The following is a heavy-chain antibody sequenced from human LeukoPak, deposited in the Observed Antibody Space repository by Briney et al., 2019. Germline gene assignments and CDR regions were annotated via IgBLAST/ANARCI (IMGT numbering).Heavy chain of an antibody. V-gene: IGHV3-9*01. CDR2: ISWNSGSI. D-gene: IGHD3-10*01. J-gene: IGHJ4*02. CDR1: GFTFDDYA. CDR3: AKDIKGNYYDSFDY. Sequence: GGSLRLSCAASGFTFDDYAMHWVRQAPGKGLEWVSGISWNSGSIGYADSVKGRFTISRDNAKNSLYLQMNGLRAEDTALYYCAKDIKGNYYDSFDYWGQGTLVTVSS.